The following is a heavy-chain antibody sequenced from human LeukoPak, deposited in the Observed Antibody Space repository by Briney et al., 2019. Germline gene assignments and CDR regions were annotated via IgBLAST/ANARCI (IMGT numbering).Heavy chain of an antibody. J-gene: IGHJ4*02. D-gene: IGHD3-22*01. CDR3: ASQDSSGYYLDY. CDR2: IWYDGSNK. CDR1: GFTFSSYG. Sequence: GGSLRLSCAASGFTFSSYGMHWIRQAPGKGLEWVAVIWYDGSNKYYADSVKGRFTISRDNSKNTLYLQMNSPRAEDTAVYYCASQDSSGYYLDYWGQGTLVTVSS. V-gene: IGHV3-33*01.